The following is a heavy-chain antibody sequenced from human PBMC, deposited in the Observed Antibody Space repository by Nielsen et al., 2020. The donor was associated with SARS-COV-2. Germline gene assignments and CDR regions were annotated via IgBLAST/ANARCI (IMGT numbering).Heavy chain of an antibody. D-gene: IGHD3-10*01. CDR1: GFTFSSYE. Sequence: GGSLRLSCAASGFTFSSYEMNWVRQAPGKGLEWVSYISSSGSTIYYADSVKGRFTISRDNAKNSLYLQMNSLRAEDTAVYHCARVEDYYGSGSYTRQNPYWGQGTLVTVSS. J-gene: IGHJ4*02. CDR3: ARVEDYYGSGSYTRQNPY. V-gene: IGHV3-48*03. CDR2: ISSSGSTI.